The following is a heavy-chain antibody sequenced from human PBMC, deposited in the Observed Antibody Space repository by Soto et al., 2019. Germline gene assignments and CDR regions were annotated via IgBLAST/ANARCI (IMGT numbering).Heavy chain of an antibody. CDR1: GFTFSSYA. D-gene: IGHD6-19*01. CDR2: ISYDGSNK. CDR3: ARDHLIAVAGTVDY. Sequence: QVQLVESGGGVVQPGRSLRLSCAASGFTFSSYAMHWVRQAPGKGLEWVAVISYDGSNKYYADSVKGRFTISRDNSKNTLYLQMNSLRAEDTAVYYCARDHLIAVAGTVDYWGQGTLVTVSS. V-gene: IGHV3-30-3*01. J-gene: IGHJ4*02.